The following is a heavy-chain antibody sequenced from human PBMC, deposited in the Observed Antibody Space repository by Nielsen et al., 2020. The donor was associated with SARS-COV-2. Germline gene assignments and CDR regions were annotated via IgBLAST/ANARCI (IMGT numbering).Heavy chain of an antibody. CDR3: ARSRLWLEWSYGMDV. CDR1: GYSFTSYW. Sequence: KVSCKGSGYSFTSYWISWVRQMPGKGLEWMGRIDPSDSYTNYSPSFQGHVTISADKSISTAYLQWSSLKASDTAMYYCARSRLWLEWSYGMDVWGQGTTVTVSS. J-gene: IGHJ6*02. V-gene: IGHV5-10-1*01. D-gene: IGHD3-3*01. CDR2: IDPSDSYT.